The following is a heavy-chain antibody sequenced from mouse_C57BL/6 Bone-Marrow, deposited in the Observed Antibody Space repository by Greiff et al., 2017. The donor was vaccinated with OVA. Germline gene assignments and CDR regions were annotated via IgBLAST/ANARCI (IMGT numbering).Heavy chain of an antibody. Sequence: VQLQQSGPELVKPGASVEISCKASGYSFTGYYMNWVKQSPEKSLEWIGEINPSTGGTTYNQKFKAKATLTVDKSSSTAYMQLKSLTSEDSAVYYCAPYRFAYWGQGTLVTVSA. V-gene: IGHV1-42*01. D-gene: IGHD2-10*01. CDR2: INPSTGGT. CDR1: GYSFTGYY. CDR3: APYRFAY. J-gene: IGHJ3*01.